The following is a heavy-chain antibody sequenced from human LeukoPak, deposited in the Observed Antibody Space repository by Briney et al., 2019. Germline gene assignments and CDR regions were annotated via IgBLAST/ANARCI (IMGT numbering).Heavy chain of an antibody. CDR3: ARARPYGDYVYYYYYMDV. J-gene: IGHJ6*03. Sequence: GASVKVSCKASGYTFTSYGISWVRQAPGQGLEWMGWISAYSGNTNYAQKLQGRVTMTTDTSTSTAYMELRSLRSDDTAVYYCARARPYGDYVYYYYYMDVWGKGTTVTVSS. CDR1: GYTFTSYG. D-gene: IGHD4-17*01. CDR2: ISAYSGNT. V-gene: IGHV1-18*01.